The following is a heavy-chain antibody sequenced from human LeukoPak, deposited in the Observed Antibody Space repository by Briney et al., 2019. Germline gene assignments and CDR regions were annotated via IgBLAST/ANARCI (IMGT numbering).Heavy chain of an antibody. CDR3: TREDNWYFDL. CDR1: GFTFSDYY. CDR2: INTGSTYT. Sequence: PGVSLRLSCAASGFTFSDYYMTWIRQAPGKGLEWLSYINTGSTYTNYANSVKGRFTISRDNAKNSLYLQLNSLRAEDTAVYYCTREDNWYFDLWGRGTLVTVSS. V-gene: IGHV3-11*05. J-gene: IGHJ2*01.